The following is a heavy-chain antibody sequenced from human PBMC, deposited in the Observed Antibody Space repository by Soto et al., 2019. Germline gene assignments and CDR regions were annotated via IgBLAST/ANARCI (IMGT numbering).Heavy chain of an antibody. Sequence: QVQLVQSGAEVKKPGASVKVSCKASGYTFTSYGISWVRQAPGQGLEWMGWISAYNGDTNYAQKLQGRVTMTTDTSTSTAYMELRSLRSDDTAVYYCARDLPQSYDYVWGSYRAAVRFDYWGQGTLVTVSS. CDR1: GYTFTSYG. D-gene: IGHD3-16*02. V-gene: IGHV1-18*04. CDR2: ISAYNGDT. J-gene: IGHJ4*02. CDR3: ARDLPQSYDYVWGSYRAAVRFDY.